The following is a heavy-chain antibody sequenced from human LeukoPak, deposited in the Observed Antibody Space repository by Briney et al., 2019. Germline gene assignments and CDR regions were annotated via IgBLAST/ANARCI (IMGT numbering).Heavy chain of an antibody. V-gene: IGHV1-18*01. CDR3: ARDLWSSSGYYLYYFDY. CDR1: GYTFTSYG. D-gene: IGHD3-22*01. CDR2: ISAYNGNT. J-gene: IGHJ4*02. Sequence: ASVKVSCKASGYTFTSYGISWVRQAPGQGLEWMGWISAYNGNTNYAQKLQGRVTMTTDTSTSTAYMELSSLRSEDTAVYYCARDLWSSSGYYLYYFDYWGQGTLVAVSS.